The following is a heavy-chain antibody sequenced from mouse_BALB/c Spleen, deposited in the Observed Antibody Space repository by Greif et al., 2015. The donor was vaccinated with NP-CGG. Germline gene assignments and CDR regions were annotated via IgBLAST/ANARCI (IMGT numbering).Heavy chain of an antibody. CDR2: IHPNSGNI. Sequence: QVQLQQSGSVLVRPGASVKLSCKASGYTFTSSWMHWAKQRPGQGLEWIGEIHPNSGNINYNEKLKGKATLTVDTSSSTAYVGLSSLTSEDSAVYYCAKSGDYDNSFDYWGQGTTLTVSS. CDR3: AKSGDYDNSFDY. D-gene: IGHD2-4*01. V-gene: IGHV1S130*01. CDR1: GYTFTSSW. J-gene: IGHJ2*01.